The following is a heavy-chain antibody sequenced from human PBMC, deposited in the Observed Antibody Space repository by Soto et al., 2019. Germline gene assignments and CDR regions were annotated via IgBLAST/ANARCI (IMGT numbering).Heavy chain of an antibody. V-gene: IGHV3-30*18. CDR3: AKGSQWLGNDY. CDR2: ISYDGSNK. Sequence: GGSLRLSCAASGVTFSIYGMHWFRQAPGKGLEWVAVISYDGSNKYYADSVKGRFTISRDNSKNTLYLQMNSLRAEDTAVYYCAKGSQWLGNDYWGQVTLFTVPS. J-gene: IGHJ4*02. D-gene: IGHD6-19*01. CDR1: GVTFSIYG.